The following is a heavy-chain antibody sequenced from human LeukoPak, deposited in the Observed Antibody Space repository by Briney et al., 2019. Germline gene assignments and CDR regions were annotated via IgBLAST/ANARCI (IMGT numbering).Heavy chain of an antibody. CDR3: ARDLVYGDYDVPGY. Sequence: GASVKVSCKASGYTFTSYGITWVRQAPGQGLEWMGWISAYNGNTNYAQKLQGRVTMTTDTSTSTAYMELRSLRSDDTAVYYCARDLVYGDYDVPGYWGQGTLVTVSS. J-gene: IGHJ4*02. V-gene: IGHV1-18*01. D-gene: IGHD4-17*01. CDR2: ISAYNGNT. CDR1: GYTFTSYG.